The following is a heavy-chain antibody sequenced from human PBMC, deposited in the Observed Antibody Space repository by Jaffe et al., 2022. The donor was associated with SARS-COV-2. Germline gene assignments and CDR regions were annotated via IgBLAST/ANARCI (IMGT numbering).Heavy chain of an antibody. D-gene: IGHD3-3*01. V-gene: IGHV1-2*02. J-gene: IGHJ6*02. CDR1: GYTFTGYY. CDR3: ARDMGPYDFWSGYKYYYYGMDV. Sequence: QVQLVQSGAEVKKPGASVKVSCKASGYTFTGYYMHWVRQAPGQGLEWMGWINPNSGGTNYAQKFQGRVTMTRDTSISTAYMELSRLRSDDTAVYYCARDMGPYDFWSGYKYYYYGMDVWGQGTTVTVSS. CDR2: INPNSGGT.